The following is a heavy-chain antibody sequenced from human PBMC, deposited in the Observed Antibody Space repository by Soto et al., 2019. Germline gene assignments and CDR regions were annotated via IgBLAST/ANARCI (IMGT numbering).Heavy chain of an antibody. V-gene: IGHV3-53*01. CDR3: ARHSERGGWYFDC. CDR1: GFAVSSTY. J-gene: IGHJ4*02. D-gene: IGHD6-19*01. Sequence: PGGSLRLSCAASGFAVSSTYMSWVRQAPGKGLEWVSIIYSGGTTYYADSVKGRFTISRVNSKNTLYLQLYSLRAEDTAVYYCARHSERGGWYFDCWGQGALVTVSS. CDR2: IYSGGTT.